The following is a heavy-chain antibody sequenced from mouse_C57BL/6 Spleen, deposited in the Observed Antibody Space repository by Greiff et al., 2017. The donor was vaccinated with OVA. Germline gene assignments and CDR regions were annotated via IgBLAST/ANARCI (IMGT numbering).Heavy chain of an antibody. D-gene: IGHD2-2*01. CDR3: ARGGYGYDYWYFDV. V-gene: IGHV1-64*01. Sequence: QVHVKQPGAELVKPGASVKLSCKASGYTFTSYWMHWVKQRPGQGLEWIGMIHPNSGSTNYNEKFKSKATLTVDKSSSTAYMQLSRLTSEDSAVYYCARGGYGYDYWYFDVWGTGTTVTVSS. CDR1: GYTFTSYW. CDR2: IHPNSGST. J-gene: IGHJ1*03.